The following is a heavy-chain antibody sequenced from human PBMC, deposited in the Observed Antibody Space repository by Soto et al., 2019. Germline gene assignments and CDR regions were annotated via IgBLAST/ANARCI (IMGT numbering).Heavy chain of an antibody. Sequence: QLLQSGGGLVQPGGSLTLSCAASGFTFGTTDMSWVRQAPGEGLEWVSTSDGSGGITYYADSVKGRFTISRDNSRNIVYLQMNSLRGDDTALYYCVKNSGWFNTWGQGALVTVSS. V-gene: IGHV3-23*01. CDR2: SDGSGGIT. D-gene: IGHD3-10*01. CDR1: GFTFGTTD. CDR3: VKNSGWFNT. J-gene: IGHJ5*02.